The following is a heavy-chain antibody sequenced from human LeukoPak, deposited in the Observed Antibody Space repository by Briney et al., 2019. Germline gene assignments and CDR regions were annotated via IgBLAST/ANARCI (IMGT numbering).Heavy chain of an antibody. J-gene: IGHJ4*02. Sequence: PSETLSLTCAVSGGSISSSNWWSWVRQPPGKGLEWIGEIYHSGSTNYNPSLKSRVTISVDKSKNQFSLKLSSVTAADTAVYYCARSFHKRQGWSGYYFDYWGQGTLVTVSS. D-gene: IGHD3-3*01. CDR3: ARSFHKRQGWSGYYFDY. CDR1: GGSISSSNW. CDR2: IYHSGST. V-gene: IGHV4-4*02.